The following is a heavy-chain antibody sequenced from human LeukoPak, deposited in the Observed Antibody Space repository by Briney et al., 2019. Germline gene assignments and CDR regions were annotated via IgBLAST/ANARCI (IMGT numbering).Heavy chain of an antibody. D-gene: IGHD3-10*01. CDR3: AKDRLWYYGSGSYSNWFDP. J-gene: IGHJ5*02. CDR2: ISGSGGST. V-gene: IGHV3-23*01. Sequence: GGSPRLSCAASGFTFSGYAMSWVRQAPGKGLEWVSAISGSGGSTYYADSVKGRFTISRDNSKNTLYLQMNSLRAEDTAVYYCAKDRLWYYGSGSYSNWFDPWGQGTLVTVSS. CDR1: GFTFSGYA.